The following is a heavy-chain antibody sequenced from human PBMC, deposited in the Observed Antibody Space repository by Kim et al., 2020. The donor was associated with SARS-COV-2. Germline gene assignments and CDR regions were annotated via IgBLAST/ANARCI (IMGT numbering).Heavy chain of an antibody. J-gene: IGHJ4*02. CDR2: IYSGGST. Sequence: GGSLRLSCAASGFTVSSNYMSWVRQAPGKGLEWVSVIYSGGSTYYADSVKGRFTISRDNSKNTLYLQMNSLRAEDTAVYYCARVVDVYGSGSYYPFDYWGQGTLVTVSS. V-gene: IGHV3-53*01. CDR3: ARVVDVYGSGSYYPFDY. CDR1: GFTVSSNY. D-gene: IGHD3-10*01.